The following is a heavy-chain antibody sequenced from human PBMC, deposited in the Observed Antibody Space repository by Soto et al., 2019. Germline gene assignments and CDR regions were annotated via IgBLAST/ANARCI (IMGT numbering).Heavy chain of an antibody. CDR3: ASGRYKRYSYGSFDY. D-gene: IGHD5-18*01. J-gene: IGHJ4*02. CDR2: IYYSGST. Sequence: PSETLSLTCTVSGGSISSGGYYWSWIRQHPGKGLEWIGYIYYSGSTYYNPSLKSRVTISVDTSKNQFSLKLSSVTAADTAVYYCASGRYKRYSYGSFDYWGQGTLVTVSS. V-gene: IGHV4-31*03. CDR1: GGSISSGGYY.